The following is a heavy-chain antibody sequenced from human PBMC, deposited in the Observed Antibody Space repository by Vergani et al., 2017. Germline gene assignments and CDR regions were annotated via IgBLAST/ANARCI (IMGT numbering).Heavy chain of an antibody. V-gene: IGHV3-9*01. CDR1: GFSFNSYW. J-gene: IGHJ4*02. D-gene: IGHD2-8*01. CDR2: ISWNSGSI. Sequence: DVHLAESGGGFFQPGGSLRLSCSASGFSFNSYWMHWVRQVPGKGLLWVSGISWNSGSIGYADSVKGRFTISRDNAKNSLYLQMNSLRAEDTALYYCARVRGDNKQMVMYYFDYWGQGTLVTVSS. CDR3: ARVRGDNKQMVMYYFDY.